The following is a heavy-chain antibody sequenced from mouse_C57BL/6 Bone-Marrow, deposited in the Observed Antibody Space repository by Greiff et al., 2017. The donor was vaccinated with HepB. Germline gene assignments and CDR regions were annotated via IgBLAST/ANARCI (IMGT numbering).Heavy chain of an antibody. D-gene: IGHD1-1*01. Sequence: VQLQQSGAELVRPGASVKLSCKASGYTFTDYYINWVKQRPGQGLEWIARIYPGSGNTYYNEKFKGKATLTAEKSSSTAYMQLSSLTSEDSAVYFCARTSLYGSPYYFDYWGQGTTLTVSS. J-gene: IGHJ2*01. CDR1: GYTFTDYY. V-gene: IGHV1-76*01. CDR2: IYPGSGNT. CDR3: ARTSLYGSPYYFDY.